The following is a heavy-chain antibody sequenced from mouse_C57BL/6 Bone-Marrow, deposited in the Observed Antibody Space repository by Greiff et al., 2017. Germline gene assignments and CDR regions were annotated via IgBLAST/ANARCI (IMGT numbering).Heavy chain of an antibody. CDR1: GFNIKDYY. CDR2: IDPEDGET. CDR3: TRSLIYYGTNY. J-gene: IGHJ2*01. Sequence: DVHLVESGAELVKPGASVKLSCTASGFNIKDYYIHWVKQRTEQGLEWIGRIDPEDGETKYAPKFKDKATITADTSSNTAYLQLSSLTSEDTAVDYCTRSLIYYGTNYWGQGTTLTVSS. V-gene: IGHV14-2*01. D-gene: IGHD1-1*01.